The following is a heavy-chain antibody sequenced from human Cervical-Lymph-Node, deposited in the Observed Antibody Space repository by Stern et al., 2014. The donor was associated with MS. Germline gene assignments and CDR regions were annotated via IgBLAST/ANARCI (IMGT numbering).Heavy chain of an antibody. CDR1: GFTFDDYA. D-gene: IGHD3-16*02. CDR2: ISWTGGSR. CDR3: AKALGRSYHDPFDM. V-gene: IGHV3-9*01. J-gene: IGHJ3*02. Sequence: VQLEESGGGLVQSGRALRLSCVASGFTFDDYAMHWVRQAPGQGLEWVFGISWTGGSRNSADSVKDRVTISRDNAKNSLYLQMSSLRPEDTAFYYCAKALGRSYHDPFDMWGQGTMVIVSS.